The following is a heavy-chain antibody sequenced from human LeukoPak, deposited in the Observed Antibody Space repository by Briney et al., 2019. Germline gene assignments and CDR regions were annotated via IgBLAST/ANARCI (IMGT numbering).Heavy chain of an antibody. J-gene: IGHJ4*02. CDR2: IILIFGTA. D-gene: IGHD4-17*01. Sequence: SVKVSCKASGGTFSSYAISWVRQAPGQGLEWMGGIILIFGTANYAQKFQGRVTITADESTSTAYMELSSLRSEDTAVYYCARDGYGDFHYFDYWGQGTLVTVSS. CDR3: ARDGYGDFHYFDY. V-gene: IGHV1-69*13. CDR1: GGTFSSYA.